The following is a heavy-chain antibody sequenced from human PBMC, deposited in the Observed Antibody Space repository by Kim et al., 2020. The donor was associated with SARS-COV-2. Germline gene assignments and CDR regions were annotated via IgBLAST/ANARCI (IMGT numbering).Heavy chain of an antibody. J-gene: IGHJ6*01. Sequence: SETLSLTCTVSGGSIRDSSYYWGWFRQPPGKGLEWIGTVYYSGNTYYSPSLKSRLTILVDTSKNQFSLRLGSVTAADTALYYCARQRYSGTWYVAHYY. V-gene: IGHV4-39*01. D-gene: IGHD6-13*01. CDR3: ARQRYSGTWYVAHYY. CDR1: GGSIRDSSYY. CDR2: VYYSGNT.